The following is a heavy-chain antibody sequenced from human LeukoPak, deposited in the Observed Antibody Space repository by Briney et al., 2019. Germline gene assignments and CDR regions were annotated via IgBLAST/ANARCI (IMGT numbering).Heavy chain of an antibody. CDR1: GFTFGDYA. J-gene: IGHJ4*02. CDR3: RGQYDFWSGYYGDY. V-gene: IGHV3-49*04. CDR2: IRSKAYGGTT. D-gene: IGHD3-3*01. Sequence: ETGGSLRLSCTASGFTFGDYAMSWVRQAPGKGLEWVGFIRSKAYGGTTEYAASVKGRFTISRDDSKSIAYLQMNSLKTEDTAVYYCRGQYDFWSGYYGDYWGQGTLVTVPS.